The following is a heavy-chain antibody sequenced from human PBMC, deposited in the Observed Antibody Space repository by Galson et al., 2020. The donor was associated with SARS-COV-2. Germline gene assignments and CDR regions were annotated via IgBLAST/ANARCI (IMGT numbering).Heavy chain of an antibody. Sequence: SETLSLTCAVSGDSISSNYWWNWVRQPPGKGLEWIGKIYHRGNSIQNPSLESRVTISIDESRNQFSLKLNSVTAADTAVYYCARSDTLQRYPQIDLGGQGTLVTVSS. CDR1: GDSISSNYW. CDR3: ARSDTLQRYPQIDL. J-gene: IGHJ5*02. V-gene: IGHV4-4*02. CDR2: IYHRGNS. D-gene: IGHD1-20*01.